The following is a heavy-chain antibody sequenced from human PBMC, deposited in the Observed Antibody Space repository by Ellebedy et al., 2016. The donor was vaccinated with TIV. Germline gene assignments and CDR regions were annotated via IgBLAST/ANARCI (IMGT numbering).Heavy chain of an antibody. D-gene: IGHD5-24*01. CDR1: GYTLTELS. CDR2: FDPEDGET. J-gene: IGHJ4*02. CDR3: ARAWRDGYNFPLGDY. Sequence: AASVKVSCKVFGYTLTELSMHWVRQAPGKGLEWMGGFDPEDGETIYAQKFQGRVTMTEDTSTDTAYMELSSLRSEDTAVYYCARAWRDGYNFPLGDYWGQGTLVTVSS. V-gene: IGHV1-24*01.